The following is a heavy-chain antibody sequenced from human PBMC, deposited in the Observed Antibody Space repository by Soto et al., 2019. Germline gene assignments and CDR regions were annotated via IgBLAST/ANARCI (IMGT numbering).Heavy chain of an antibody. CDR2: INGGTGQT. J-gene: IGHJ6*02. D-gene: IGHD1-1*01. CDR3: ARGKGMEENYYYGMDI. V-gene: IGHV1-3*01. Sequence: ASVKVSCKASGYTFSTYAMHWVRQAPGQSLEWMGWINGGTGQTRYSQRFQDRVTTTRDTSAKTTYMDLTSLRSEDTAVYYCARGKGMEENYYYGMDIWGQGTTVTVSS. CDR1: GYTFSTYA.